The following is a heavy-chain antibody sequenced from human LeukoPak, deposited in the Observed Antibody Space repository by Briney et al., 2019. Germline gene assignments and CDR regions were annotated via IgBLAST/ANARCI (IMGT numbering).Heavy chain of an antibody. J-gene: IGHJ4*02. CDR2: ISASGSNT. CDR3: AQDEDGSYPWFDY. Sequence: AGGSLRLSCAASGFTFSSYVMSWVRQAPGKGLEWVSGISASGSNTYYADSVKGRFTISRDNSKNTLYLQINSLRAEDTAIYYCAQDEDGSYPWFDYWGQGTLVTVSS. CDR1: GFTFSSYV. V-gene: IGHV3-23*01. D-gene: IGHD1-26*01.